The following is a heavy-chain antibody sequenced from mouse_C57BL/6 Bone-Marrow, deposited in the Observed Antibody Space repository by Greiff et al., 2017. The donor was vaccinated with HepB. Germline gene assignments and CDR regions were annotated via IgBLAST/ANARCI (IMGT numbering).Heavy chain of an antibody. CDR3: ARRGVVGFYWYFDG. CDR1: GFTFSDYG. V-gene: IGHV5-15*01. Sequence: EVQLVESGGGLVQPGGSLKLSCAASGFTFSDYGMAWVRQAPRKGPEWVAFISNLAYSIYYADTVTGRFTISRENAKNTLYLEMSSLRSEDTAMYYCARRGVVGFYWYFDGWGTGTTVTVSS. D-gene: IGHD1-1*01. CDR2: ISNLAYSI. J-gene: IGHJ1*03.